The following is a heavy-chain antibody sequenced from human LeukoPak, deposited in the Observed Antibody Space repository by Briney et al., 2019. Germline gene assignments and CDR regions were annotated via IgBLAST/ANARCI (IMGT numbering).Heavy chain of an antibody. J-gene: IGHJ4*02. V-gene: IGHV1-18*04. Sequence: SVKVSCKASGYTFTSYGIGWVRQAPGQGLEWMGWISAYNGNTNYAQKLQGRVTMTTDPSTSTAYMELRSLRSDDTAVYYCARGRGYCSSISCLPEGYWGQGTLVTVSS. D-gene: IGHD2-2*01. CDR2: ISAYNGNT. CDR1: GYTFTSYG. CDR3: ARGRGYCSSISCLPEGY.